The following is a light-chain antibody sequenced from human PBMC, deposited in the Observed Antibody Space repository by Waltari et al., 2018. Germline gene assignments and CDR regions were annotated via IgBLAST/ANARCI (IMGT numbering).Light chain of an antibody. CDR1: QSINSW. J-gene: IGKJ2*01. V-gene: IGKV1-5*01. Sequence: DIQMTQSPSTLSASVGERVTITCRASQSINSWWAWYHVKPGKAPTLLIYDASSLESGVPSRFSGSGSGTAFTLTISSLQPDDFATYYCQQYNSYSPTFGQGTKLEIK. CDR3: QQYNSYSPT. CDR2: DAS.